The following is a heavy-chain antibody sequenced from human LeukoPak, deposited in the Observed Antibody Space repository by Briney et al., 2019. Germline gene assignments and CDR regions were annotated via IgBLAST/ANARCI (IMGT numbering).Heavy chain of an antibody. CDR1: RFIFTNHW. CDR2: IKQDGSEK. D-gene: IGHD6-19*01. J-gene: IGHJ4*02. V-gene: IGHV3-7*01. Sequence: GGSLRLSCAAFRFIFTNHWMGWVRQAPGKGLEWVGTIKQDGSEKYYVDSVKGRFTISRDNAKNSLYLQMNSLRLEDTAVYYCVRGDEGGWYPKWGQGTLVTVSS. CDR3: VRGDEGGWYPK.